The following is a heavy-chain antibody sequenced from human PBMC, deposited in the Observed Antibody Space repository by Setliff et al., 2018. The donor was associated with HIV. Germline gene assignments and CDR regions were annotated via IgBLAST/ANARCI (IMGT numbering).Heavy chain of an antibody. CDR2: ISYGSTYI. Sequence: RGESLTISCVASGFTFSSYCMDWFRQAPGKGLEWVSSISYGSTYIYQSDSVRGRFTISRDDAKKSLYLQMNSLGAEDTAVYYCARSGGIGNYHWDVWGKGTTVTVSS. D-gene: IGHD3-16*01. CDR1: GFTFSSYC. V-gene: IGHV3-21*01. J-gene: IGHJ6*03. CDR3: ARSGGIGNYHWDV.